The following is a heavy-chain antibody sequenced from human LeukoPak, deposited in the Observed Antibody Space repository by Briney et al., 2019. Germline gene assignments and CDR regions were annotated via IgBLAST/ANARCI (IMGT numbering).Heavy chain of an antibody. CDR2: IYHSGST. CDR3: ARASTIHKSFDY. V-gene: IGHV4-30-2*01. CDR1: GGSISSGGYS. Sequence: SETLSPTCAVSGGSISSGGYSWSWIRQPPGKGLEWIGYIYHSGSTYYNPSLKSRVTISVDRSKNQFSLKLSSVTAADTAVYYCARASTIHKSFDYWGQGTLVTVSS. D-gene: IGHD2-2*02. J-gene: IGHJ4*02.